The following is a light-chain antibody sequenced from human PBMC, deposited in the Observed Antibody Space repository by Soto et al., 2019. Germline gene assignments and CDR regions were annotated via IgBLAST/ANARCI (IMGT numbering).Light chain of an antibody. Sequence: EIVFAQSPGTLSLSPGERATLSCRASQSVSSSYLAWYQQTNGQAPRLLIYDASTRDTDIPARFSGTGSGTDFTLPISRLLSEDFAVYYCHQYYKWPLTFGGGTQVDI. J-gene: IGKJ4*01. CDR3: HQYYKWPLT. CDR1: QSVSSSY. CDR2: DAS. V-gene: IGKV3-20*01.